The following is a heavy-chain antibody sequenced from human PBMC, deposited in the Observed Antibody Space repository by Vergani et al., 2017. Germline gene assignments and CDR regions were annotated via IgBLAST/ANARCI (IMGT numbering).Heavy chain of an antibody. Sequence: EVQLLESGGGLVQPGGSLRLSCAASGFTFSSYAMSWVRQAPGKGLEWVSAISGSGGSTYYADSVKGRFTISRDNSKNTLYLQMNSLRAEDTAVYYCARDVSSSGWHHIDYWGQGTLVTVSS. CDR2: ISGSGGST. V-gene: IGHV3-23*01. CDR1: GFTFSSYA. CDR3: ARDVSSSGWHHIDY. J-gene: IGHJ4*02. D-gene: IGHD6-19*01.